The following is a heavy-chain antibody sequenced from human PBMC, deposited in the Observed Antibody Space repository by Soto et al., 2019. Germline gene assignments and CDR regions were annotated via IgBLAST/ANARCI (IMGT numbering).Heavy chain of an antibody. J-gene: IGHJ4*02. CDR2: ISYDGSNK. Sequence: PGGSLRLSCAASGFTFSSYAMHWVRQAPGKGLEWVAVISYDGSNKYYADSVKGRFTISRDNSKNTLYLQMNSLRAEDTAVYYCASSYPAPAVFGYFDYWGQGTLVTVSS. V-gene: IGHV3-30-3*01. D-gene: IGHD3-16*01. CDR3: ASSYPAPAVFGYFDY. CDR1: GFTFSSYA.